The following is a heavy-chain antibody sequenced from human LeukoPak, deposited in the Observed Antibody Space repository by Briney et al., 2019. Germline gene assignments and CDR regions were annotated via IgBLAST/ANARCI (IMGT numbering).Heavy chain of an antibody. CDR2: INYSGSA. J-gene: IGHJ3*02. CDR1: GASNSRHY. D-gene: IGHD4-17*01. Sequence: SETLSLTCVVSGASNSRHYWSWIRQPPGKGLEWIAYINYSGSASYNPSLKSRVTMSVDTSKQFSLSLSSVTAADTAVYYCARHNYDDYVFDSWGQGTKVTVSS. V-gene: IGHV4-59*08. CDR3: ARHNYDDYVFDS.